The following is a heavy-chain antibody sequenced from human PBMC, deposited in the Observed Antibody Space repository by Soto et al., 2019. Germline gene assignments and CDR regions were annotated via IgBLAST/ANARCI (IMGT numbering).Heavy chain of an antibody. CDR1: GFTFDDYA. Sequence: EVQLVESGGGLVQPGRSLRLSCAASGFTFDDYAMHWVRQAPGKGLEWVSGISWNSGSIGYADSVKGRFTISRDNAKNSLYLQMNSLRAEDTALYYCAKSPYSSSWSYFDYWGQGTLVTVSS. CDR3: AKSPYSSSWSYFDY. J-gene: IGHJ4*02. CDR2: ISWNSGSI. D-gene: IGHD6-13*01. V-gene: IGHV3-9*01.